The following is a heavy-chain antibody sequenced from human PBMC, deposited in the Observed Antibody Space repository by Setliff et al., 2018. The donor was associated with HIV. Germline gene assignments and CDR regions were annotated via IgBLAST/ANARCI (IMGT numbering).Heavy chain of an antibody. CDR3: ARDRIEVVVDGPHDVFDV. J-gene: IGHJ3*01. CDR1: GDSIGYYY. V-gene: IGHV4-4*07. Sequence: SETLSLTCTVSGDSIGYYYWSWIWQPAGRGLEWVGRIHTSGSTNYNPSLTSRVTLSVDTSKNQFFLKLTSLSAADTAVYYCARDRIEVVVDGPHDVFDVWGRGTTVTVSS. CDR2: IHTSGST. D-gene: IGHD2-15*01.